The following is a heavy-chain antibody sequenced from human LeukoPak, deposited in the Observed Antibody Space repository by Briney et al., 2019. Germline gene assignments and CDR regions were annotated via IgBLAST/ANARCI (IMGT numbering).Heavy chain of an antibody. V-gene: IGHV3-48*02. CDR1: GHTSSSYS. D-gene: IGHD1-26*01. Sequence: GGSLRLSCAASGHTSSSYSMNWVRQAPGKGLEWVSYISSSSTTIYYADSAKGRFTISRDNAKNSLYLQMNSLRDEDTAVYYCARVMYSGSYYSVDYWGQGTLVTVSS. J-gene: IGHJ4*02. CDR3: ARVMYSGSYYSVDY. CDR2: ISSSSTTI.